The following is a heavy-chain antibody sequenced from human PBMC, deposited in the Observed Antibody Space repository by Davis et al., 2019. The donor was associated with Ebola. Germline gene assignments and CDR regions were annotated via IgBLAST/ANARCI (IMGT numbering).Heavy chain of an antibody. D-gene: IGHD5-12*01. V-gene: IGHV4-59*12. Sequence: SETLSLTCAVYGGSFSGYYWSWIRQPPGKGLEWIGYIYYSGSTNYNPSLKSRVTISVDKSKNQFSLKLSSVTAADTAVYYCASGGYVSPFDYWGQGTLVTVSS. CDR2: IYYSGST. J-gene: IGHJ4*02. CDR1: GGSFSGYY. CDR3: ASGGYVSPFDY.